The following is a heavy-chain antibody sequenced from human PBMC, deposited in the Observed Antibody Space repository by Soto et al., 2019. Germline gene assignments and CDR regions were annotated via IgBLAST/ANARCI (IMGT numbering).Heavy chain of an antibody. CDR2: ISGSGGST. D-gene: IGHD3-10*01. Sequence: PGGSLRLSCAASGFTFSSYAMSWVRQAPGKGLEWVSAISGSGGSTYYADSVKGRFTISRDNSKNTLYLQMNSLRAEDTAVYYCAKLPGSYYYYYYMDVWGKGTTVTVSS. J-gene: IGHJ6*03. CDR1: GFTFSSYA. CDR3: AKLPGSYYYYYYMDV. V-gene: IGHV3-23*01.